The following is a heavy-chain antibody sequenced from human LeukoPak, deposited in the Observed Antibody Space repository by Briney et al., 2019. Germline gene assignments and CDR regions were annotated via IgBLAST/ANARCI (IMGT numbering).Heavy chain of an antibody. Sequence: PSETLSLTCTVSGGSISSSSYYWGWIRQPPGKGLEWIGSIYYSGSTYYNPSLKSRVTMSVDTSKNQFSLKLSSVTAADTAVYYCAREGRYGSGSYHWGQGTLVTVSS. J-gene: IGHJ4*02. CDR1: GGSISSSSYY. V-gene: IGHV4-39*07. D-gene: IGHD3-10*01. CDR3: AREGRYGSGSYH. CDR2: IYYSGST.